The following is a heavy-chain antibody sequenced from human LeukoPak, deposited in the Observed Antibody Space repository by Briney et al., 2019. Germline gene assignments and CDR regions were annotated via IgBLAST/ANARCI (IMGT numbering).Heavy chain of an antibody. V-gene: IGHV3-21*01. Sequence: GGSLRLSCAASGFTFSSYSMNWVRQAPGKGLEWVSSISSSSSYIYYADSVKGRFTISRDNAKNSLYLQMNSLRAEDTAVYYCARALLRFLEWWCPADPWGQGTLVTVS. D-gene: IGHD3-3*01. CDR2: ISSSSSYI. J-gene: IGHJ5*02. CDR3: ARALLRFLEWWCPADP. CDR1: GFTFSSYS.